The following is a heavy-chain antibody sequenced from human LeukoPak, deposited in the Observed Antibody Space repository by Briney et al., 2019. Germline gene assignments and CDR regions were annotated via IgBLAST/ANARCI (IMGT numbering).Heavy chain of an antibody. Sequence: GGSLRLSCAASGFTVSNNYMNWVRQAPGKGLEWVSIIYSGGSTYYADSVKGRFTISRDNSKNTLYLQMNSLRVEDTAVYYCARVRFGGPSSSWYVLDVWGQGTTVTVSS. D-gene: IGHD6-13*01. CDR3: ARVRFGGPSSSWYVLDV. CDR1: GFTVSNNY. V-gene: IGHV3-66*01. CDR2: IYSGGST. J-gene: IGHJ6*02.